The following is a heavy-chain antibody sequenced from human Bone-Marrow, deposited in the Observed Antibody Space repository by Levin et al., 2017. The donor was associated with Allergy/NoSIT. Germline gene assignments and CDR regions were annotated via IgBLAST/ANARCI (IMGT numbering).Heavy chain of an antibody. J-gene: IGHJ4*02. D-gene: IGHD3-22*01. CDR2: VIPLLGVP. CDR1: GGSFTSST. V-gene: IGHV1-69*04. Sequence: ASVKVSCKASGGSFTSSTLSWVRQAPGQGLEWVGRVIPLLGVPDYAQKFQGRVTISADTSTTTVYMELSSLRSEDTAMYFCARERGDFYDSSTFHSNFDYWGQGTLVTVSS. CDR3: ARERGDFYDSSTFHSNFDY.